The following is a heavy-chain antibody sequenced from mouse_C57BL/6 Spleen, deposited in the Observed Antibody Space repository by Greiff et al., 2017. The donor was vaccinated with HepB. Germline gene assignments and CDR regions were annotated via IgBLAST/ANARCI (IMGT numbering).Heavy chain of an antibody. Sequence: EVQLQQSGTVLARPGASVKMSCKTSGYTFTSYWMHWVKQRPGQGLEWIGAIYPGNSDTSYNQKFKGKAKLTAVTSASTAYMELSSLTNEDSAVYYCTPYGNYAWYFDVWGTGTTVTVSS. D-gene: IGHD2-1*01. J-gene: IGHJ1*03. V-gene: IGHV1-5*01. CDR3: TPYGNYAWYFDV. CDR2: IYPGNSDT. CDR1: GYTFTSYW.